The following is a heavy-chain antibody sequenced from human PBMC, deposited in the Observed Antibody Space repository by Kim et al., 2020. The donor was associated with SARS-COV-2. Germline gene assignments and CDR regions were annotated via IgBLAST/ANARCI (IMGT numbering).Heavy chain of an antibody. CDR1: GYTFISYF. V-gene: IGHV1-46*01. J-gene: IGHJ3*02. Sequence: ASVKVSCKASGYTFISYFVHWVRQAPGQGLEWMGVINPSSGSTSHAQKFRGRVTMTRDMSSSTVYMELSSLRSDDTAVYYCARVVEVAGNFRVFDIWGQGTMVTVSS. CDR3: ARVVEVAGNFRVFDI. D-gene: IGHD6-19*01. CDR2: INPSSGST.